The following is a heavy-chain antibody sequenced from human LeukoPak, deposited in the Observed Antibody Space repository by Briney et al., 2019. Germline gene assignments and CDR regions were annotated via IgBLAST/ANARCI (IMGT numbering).Heavy chain of an antibody. Sequence: SVKVSCKASGGTFSSYAISWVRQAPGQGLEWMGGIIPILGTANYAQKFQGRVTITADESTSTAYMELSSLRSEDTAVYYCARVCSSSCDYYYGMDVWGQGTTVTVSS. D-gene: IGHD6-13*01. CDR1: GGTFSSYA. CDR2: IIPILGTA. CDR3: ARVCSSSCDYYYGMDV. V-gene: IGHV1-69*13. J-gene: IGHJ6*02.